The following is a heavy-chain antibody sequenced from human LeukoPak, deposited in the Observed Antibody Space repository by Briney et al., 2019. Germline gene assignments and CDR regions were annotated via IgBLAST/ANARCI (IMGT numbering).Heavy chain of an antibody. J-gene: IGHJ5*02. CDR2: ISSGGGST. CDR3: AKTTQTDTSGSRGWFDP. Sequence: GGSLRLSCAASGFAFSSYAMTWVRQGPGKGLEWVSGISSGGGSTFYADSVKGRFTIPRDNSKNTLHLQMNSLRAEDTALYYCAKTTQTDTSGSRGWFDPWGQGTLVTVSS. V-gene: IGHV3-23*01. CDR1: GFAFSSYA. D-gene: IGHD3-22*01.